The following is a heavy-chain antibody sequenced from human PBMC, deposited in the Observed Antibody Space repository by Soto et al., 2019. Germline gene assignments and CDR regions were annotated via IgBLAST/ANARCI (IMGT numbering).Heavy chain of an antibody. J-gene: IGHJ5*02. CDR3: AKDHLTAGGTFWFDP. CDR1: GFTFSTYP. D-gene: IGHD6-13*01. CDR2: ISGSGGNT. V-gene: IGHV3-23*01. Sequence: EVQLLESGGGLVQPGGSLRLSCAASGFTFSTYPMSWVRQAPGKGLEWVSAISGSGGNTYYADSVRGRFTISRDNSKNPLYLQMSSLRAEDTAVYYCAKDHLTAGGTFWFDPRGQGTLVTVSS.